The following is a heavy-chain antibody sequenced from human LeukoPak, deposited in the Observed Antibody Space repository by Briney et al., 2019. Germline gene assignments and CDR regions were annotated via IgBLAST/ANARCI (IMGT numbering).Heavy chain of an antibody. D-gene: IGHD3-16*01. CDR2: ISSSSSYI. CDR1: GFTFSSYS. CDR3: ARESYYDYVWGSYSKSAFDI. Sequence: PGGSLRLSCAASGFTFSSYSMNWVRQAPGKGLEWASSISSSSSYIYYADSVKGRFTISRDNAKNSLYLQMNSLRAEDTAVYYCARESYYDYVWGSYSKSAFDIWGQGTMVTVSS. V-gene: IGHV3-21*01. J-gene: IGHJ3*02.